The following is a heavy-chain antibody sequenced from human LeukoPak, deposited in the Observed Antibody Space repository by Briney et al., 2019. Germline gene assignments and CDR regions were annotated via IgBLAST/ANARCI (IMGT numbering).Heavy chain of an antibody. CDR1: GFTFSSYG. D-gene: IGHD1-7*01. V-gene: IGHV3-30*03. CDR3: ARDPRLPGTTVSSSYYYYYGMDV. CDR2: ISYDGSNK. Sequence: GRSLRLSCAASGFTFSSYGMHWVRQAPGKGLEWVAVISYDGSNKYYADSVKGRFTISRDNAKNSLYLQMNSLRAEDTALYHCARDPRLPGTTVSSSYYYYYGMDVWGQGTTVTVSS. J-gene: IGHJ6*02.